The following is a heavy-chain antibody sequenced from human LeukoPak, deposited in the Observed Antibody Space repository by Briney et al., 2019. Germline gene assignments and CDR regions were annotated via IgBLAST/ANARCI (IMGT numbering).Heavy chain of an antibody. CDR3: TRGSYDSSGYYYENDY. V-gene: IGHV3-49*04. Sequence: GGSLRLSCTASGFTFGDYAMSWVRQAPGKGLEWVGFIRSKAYGGTTEYAASVKGRFTISRDDSKSIAYLQMNSLKTEDTAVYYCTRGSYDSSGYYYENDYWGQGTLVTVSS. CDR2: IRSKAYGGTT. CDR1: GFTFGDYA. J-gene: IGHJ4*02. D-gene: IGHD3-22*01.